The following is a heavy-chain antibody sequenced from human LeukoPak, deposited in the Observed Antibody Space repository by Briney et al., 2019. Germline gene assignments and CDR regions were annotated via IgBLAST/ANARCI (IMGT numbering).Heavy chain of an antibody. Sequence: PGGSLRLPCAASGFNFNSYDMSWVRQAPGKGLEWVSGITYSGGNTYYADSVKGRFTISRDNSKATVYLHMNGLRAEDTALYYCAKDFSELRSCASHIWGQGTMVTVSS. CDR2: ITYSGGNT. CDR3: AKDFSELRSCASHI. J-gene: IGHJ3*02. D-gene: IGHD4-17*01. V-gene: IGHV3-23*01. CDR1: GFNFNSYD.